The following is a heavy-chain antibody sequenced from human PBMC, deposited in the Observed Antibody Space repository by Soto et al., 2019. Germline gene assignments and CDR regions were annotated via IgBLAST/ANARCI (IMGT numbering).Heavy chain of an antibody. Sequence: GESLKISCKGSGYSFTSYWISWVRQMPGKGLQWMGRIDPSDSYTNYSPSFQGHVTISADKSISTAYLQWSSLRASDTAMYYCASSDIVVVPAAHLVYGMDVWGQGTTVTVSS. D-gene: IGHD2-2*01. V-gene: IGHV5-10-1*01. CDR3: ASSDIVVVPAAHLVYGMDV. CDR2: IDPSDSYT. CDR1: GYSFTSYW. J-gene: IGHJ6*02.